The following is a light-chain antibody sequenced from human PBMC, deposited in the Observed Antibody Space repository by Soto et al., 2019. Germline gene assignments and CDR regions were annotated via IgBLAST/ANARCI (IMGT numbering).Light chain of an antibody. CDR2: GAY. J-gene: IGKJ2*01. CDR3: QQYNDWPRV. CDR1: QSVSSN. Sequence: EIVMTQSPATLSVSPGERATLSCRASQSVSSNLAWYQQKPGQAPRLLIYGAYTRATGIPARFSGSGSGTEFTLTISSLQSEDFAVYYCQQYNDWPRVFGQGTKLEIK. V-gene: IGKV3-15*01.